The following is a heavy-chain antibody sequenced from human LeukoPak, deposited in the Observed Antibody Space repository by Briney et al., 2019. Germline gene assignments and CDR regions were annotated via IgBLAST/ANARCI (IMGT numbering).Heavy chain of an antibody. J-gene: IGHJ4*02. CDR1: GFTFSDYY. CDR2: ISSSSSYT. V-gene: IGHV3-11*06. Sequence: GGSLRLSCAASGFTFSDYYMSWIRQAPGKGLEWVSYISSSSSYTNYADSVKGRFTISRDNAKNSLYLQMNSLRAEDTAVYYCARAYYDFWSGYLYYFDYWGQGTLVTVS. D-gene: IGHD3-3*01. CDR3: ARAYYDFWSGYLYYFDY.